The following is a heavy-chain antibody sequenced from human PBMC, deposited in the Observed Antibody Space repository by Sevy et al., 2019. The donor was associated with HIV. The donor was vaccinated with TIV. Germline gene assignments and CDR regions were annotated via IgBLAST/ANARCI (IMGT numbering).Heavy chain of an antibody. J-gene: IGHJ2*01. CDR3: AKALSGSARNWYFDL. Sequence: GGSLRLSCAASGFTFNNYALSWVRQAPGKGLEWVSAISGGGGSIYFADSVRGRFTISRFNSRETLELQMNGLRVEDTAVYYCAKALSGSARNWYFDLWGRGTLVTVSS. CDR1: GFTFNNYA. V-gene: IGHV3-23*01. CDR2: ISGGGGSI. D-gene: IGHD3-10*01.